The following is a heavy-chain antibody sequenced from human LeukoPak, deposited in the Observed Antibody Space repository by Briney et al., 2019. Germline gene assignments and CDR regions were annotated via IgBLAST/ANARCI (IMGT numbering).Heavy chain of an antibody. J-gene: IGHJ4*02. D-gene: IGHD5-12*01. CDR3: ARDRTHHGTNSGYDY. CDR1: GGSISSGGYY. V-gene: IGHV4-31*03. CDR2: IYYSGST. Sequence: SETLSLTCTVSGGSISSGGYYWSWIRQHPGKGLEWIGYIYYSGSTYYNPFLKSRVTISVDTSKNQFSLKLSSVTAADTAVYYCARDRTHHGTNSGYDYWGQGTLVTVSS.